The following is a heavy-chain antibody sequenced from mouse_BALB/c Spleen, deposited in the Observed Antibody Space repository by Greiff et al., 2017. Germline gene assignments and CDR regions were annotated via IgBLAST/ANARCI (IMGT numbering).Heavy chain of an antibody. CDR1: GFNIKDYY. D-gene: IGHD3-1*01. Sequence: EVKLMESGAELVRPGALVKLSCKASGFNIKDYYMHWVKQRPEHGLEWIGWIDPENGNTIYDPKFQGKASITADTSSNTAYLQLSSLTSEDTAVYYCARASSGYAWFAYWGQGTLVTVSA. CDR3: ARASSGYAWFAY. J-gene: IGHJ3*01. CDR2: IDPENGNT. V-gene: IGHV14-1*02.